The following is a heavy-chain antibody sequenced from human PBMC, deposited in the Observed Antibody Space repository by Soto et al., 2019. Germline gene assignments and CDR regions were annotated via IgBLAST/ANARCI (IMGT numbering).Heavy chain of an antibody. V-gene: IGHV3-23*01. D-gene: IGHD5-18*01. J-gene: IGHJ4*02. CDR1: GFTFSSYG. CDR2: ISGSGGST. Sequence: PGGSLRLSCAGSGFTFSSYGMSWVRQAPGEGLEWVSGISGSGGSTYYADSVRGRFTISRDNSKNTLYLQMYSLRAEDTAVYYCAKTGPGSSYGYYFDSWGQGTLVTVSS. CDR3: AKTGPGSSYGYYFDS.